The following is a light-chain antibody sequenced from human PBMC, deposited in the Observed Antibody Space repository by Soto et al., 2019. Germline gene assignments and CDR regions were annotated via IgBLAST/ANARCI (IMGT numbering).Light chain of an antibody. CDR3: QQYDAYPYT. V-gene: IGKV1-5*01. CDR1: QSIGNY. J-gene: IGKJ2*01. CDR2: DAS. Sequence: DIQMTQSPSILSASVGDRVTITCRASQSIGNYLAWYQQKPGKAPDLLIYDASSLQDGVPSSFSGSGSGTEFTLTFSSLQPDDFATYYCQQYDAYPYTFGQGTKLEIK.